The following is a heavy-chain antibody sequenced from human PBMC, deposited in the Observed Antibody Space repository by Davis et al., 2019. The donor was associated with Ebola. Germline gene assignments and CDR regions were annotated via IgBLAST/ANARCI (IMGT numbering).Heavy chain of an antibody. CDR3: ARDPAELGTGYLEYYFDY. D-gene: IGHD3-9*01. CDR1: GYPFSLYT. J-gene: IGHJ4*02. CDR2: IIPHRGQT. Sequence: ASVKVSCKASGYPFSLYTIHWLRQAPGQGLEWLGWIIPHRGQTNYAQELQGRVTMTRDTSTSTAYMELSSLRSDDTALYYCARDPAELGTGYLEYYFDYWGQGTPVAVSS. V-gene: IGHV1-2*02.